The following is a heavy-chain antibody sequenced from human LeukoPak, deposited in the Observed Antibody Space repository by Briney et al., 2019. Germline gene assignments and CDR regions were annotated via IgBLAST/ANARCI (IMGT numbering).Heavy chain of an antibody. Sequence: ASVKVSCKASGYTFTSYDINWVRQATGQGLEWMGWMNPNSGNTGYAQKFQGRVTMTRNTSISTAYMELSSLRSEDTAVYYCARGIVAGIYYYYYYMDVWGKGTTVTVSS. CDR2: MNPNSGNT. V-gene: IGHV1-8*01. CDR3: ARGIVAGIYYYYYYMDV. J-gene: IGHJ6*03. CDR1: GYTFTSYD. D-gene: IGHD6-19*01.